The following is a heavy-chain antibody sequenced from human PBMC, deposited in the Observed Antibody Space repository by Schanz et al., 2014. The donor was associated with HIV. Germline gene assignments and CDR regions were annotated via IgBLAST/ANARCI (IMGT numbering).Heavy chain of an antibody. CDR2: ITESGGRT. CDR1: GFAFSNYA. J-gene: IGHJ4*02. V-gene: IGHV3-23*01. CDR3: AKPGYDSSGNSQSHFDY. D-gene: IGHD3-22*01. Sequence: EVQLLESGGGLVQPGGSLRLSCAASGFAFSNYAMSWVRQAPGKGLEWVSSITESGGRTYYADSVNGRFTISRDNSKNTLYLQMTTLRTEDTAVYYCAKPGYDSSGNSQSHFDYWGQGTLVTVSS.